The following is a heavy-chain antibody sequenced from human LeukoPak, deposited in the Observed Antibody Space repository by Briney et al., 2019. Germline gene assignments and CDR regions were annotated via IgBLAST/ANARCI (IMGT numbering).Heavy chain of an antibody. CDR3: ARRATDYGDYGGFDY. D-gene: IGHD4-17*01. V-gene: IGHV5-51*01. J-gene: IGHJ4*02. CDR1: GYSFTSYW. Sequence: GESLKISCKGSGYSFTSYWIGWVRQMPGKGLEWMGIIYPGDSDTRYSPSFQGQVTISADKSISTAYLQWSSLKASDTAMYYCARRATDYGDYGGFDYWGQGTLVTVSS. CDR2: IYPGDSDT.